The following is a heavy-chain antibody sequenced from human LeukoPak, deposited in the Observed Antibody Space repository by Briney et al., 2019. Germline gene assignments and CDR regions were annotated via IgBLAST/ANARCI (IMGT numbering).Heavy chain of an antibody. CDR2: IIPIFGTA. Sequence: SVTVSCKASGGTFSSHAIRWVRQAPGQGLEWMGGIIPIFGTANYAQKFQGRVTITTDESTSTAYMELSSLRSEDTAVYYCATSTYYYDSSGYYYYYMDVWGKGTTVTVSS. CDR1: GGTFSSHA. D-gene: IGHD3-22*01. CDR3: ATSTYYYDSSGYYYYYMDV. V-gene: IGHV1-69*05. J-gene: IGHJ6*03.